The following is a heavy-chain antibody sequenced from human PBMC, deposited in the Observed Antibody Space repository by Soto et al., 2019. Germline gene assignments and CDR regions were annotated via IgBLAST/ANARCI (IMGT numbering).Heavy chain of an antibody. D-gene: IGHD3-3*01. CDR3: ARGQRFSDSFDP. J-gene: IGHJ5*02. CDR1: GGAISGYY. CDR2: IYSSGGT. V-gene: IGHV4-4*07. Sequence: PSETLSLTCTVSGGAISGYYWTWIRQSAGKGLEWIGRIYSSGGTKYNTSLKSRVTMSLDTSKNQFSLRLSSVTAADTAVYYCARGQRFSDSFDPWGQGTLVTVSS.